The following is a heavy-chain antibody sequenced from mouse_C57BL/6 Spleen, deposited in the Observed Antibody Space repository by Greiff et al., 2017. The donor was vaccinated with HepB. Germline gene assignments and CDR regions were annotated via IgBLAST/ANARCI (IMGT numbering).Heavy chain of an antibody. CDR1: GYSFTGYY. CDR2: INPSTGGT. D-gene: IGHD1-1*01. J-gene: IGHJ4*01. Sequence: EVKLVESGPALVKPGASVKISCKASGYSFTGYYMNWVKQSPEKSLEWIGEINPSTGGTTYNQKFKAKATLTVDKSSSTAYMQLKSLTSEDSAVYYCAREIYYGSSHYAMDYWGQGTSVTVSS. V-gene: IGHV1-42*01. CDR3: AREIYYGSSHYAMDY.